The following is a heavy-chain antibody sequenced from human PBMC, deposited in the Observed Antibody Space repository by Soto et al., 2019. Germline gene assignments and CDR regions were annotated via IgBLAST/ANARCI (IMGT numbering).Heavy chain of an antibody. V-gene: IGHV3-15*01. J-gene: IGHJ4*02. Sequence: NPGGSLRLSCVASGFTFNNAWMTWVRQAPGKGLEWVGRIKSKTEGGTTDYAAPVKGRFTLSRDDSKNTLYLQMNSLKTEDSAVYYCTTVTPPGWGQGTLVTVSS. CDR1: GFTFNNAW. CDR3: TTVTPPG. CDR2: IKSKTEGGTT.